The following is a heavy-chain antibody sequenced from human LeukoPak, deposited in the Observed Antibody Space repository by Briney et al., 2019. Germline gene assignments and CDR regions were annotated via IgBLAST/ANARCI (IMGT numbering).Heavy chain of an antibody. J-gene: IGHJ4*02. D-gene: IGHD3-3*01. CDR1: GGSISSSSYY. V-gene: IGHV4-39*01. CDR3: ARQRRFPYYFDY. CDR2: IYYSGST. Sequence: PSETLSLTCTVSGGSISSSSYYWGWIRQPPGKGLEWIGSIYYSGSTYYNPSLKSRVTISVDTSKNQFSLKLSSVTAADTAVYYCARQRRFPYYFDYWGRGTLVTVSS.